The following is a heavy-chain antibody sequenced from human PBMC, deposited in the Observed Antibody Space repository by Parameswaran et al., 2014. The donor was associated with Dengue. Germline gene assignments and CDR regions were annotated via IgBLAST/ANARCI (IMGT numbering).Heavy chain of an antibody. CDR3: ARDEKGY. J-gene: IGHJ4*02. V-gene: IGHV1-2*06. Sequence: WVRQAPGQGLEWMGRINPNSGGTNYAQKFQGRVTMTRDTSISTAYMELSRLRSDDTAVYYCARDEKGYWGQGTLVTVSS. CDR2: INPNSGGT.